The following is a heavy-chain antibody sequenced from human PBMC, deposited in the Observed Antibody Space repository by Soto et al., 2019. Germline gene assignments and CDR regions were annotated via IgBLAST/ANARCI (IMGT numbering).Heavy chain of an antibody. Sequence: ASVKVSCKAPGGPFSSYDISWVRQAPGQGLEWMGWMHPNRGHTGSALKFQGRVSMTRNTSIYTVYLELSSLASADTAVYYCVRMASSGPLNRFDPWVHGTLVTVSS. J-gene: IGHJ5*02. CDR1: GGPFSSYD. D-gene: IGHD1-26*01. CDR3: VRMASSGPLNRFDP. V-gene: IGHV1-8*02. CDR2: MHPNRGHT.